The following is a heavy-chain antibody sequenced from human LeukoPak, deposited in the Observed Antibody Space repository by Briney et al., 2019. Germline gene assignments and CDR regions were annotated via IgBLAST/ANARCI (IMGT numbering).Heavy chain of an antibody. V-gene: IGHV3-33*01. D-gene: IGHD5-18*01. CDR2: IWYDGSNK. CDR3: AREEYSYGYAFYY. CDR1: GFTLSSYA. J-gene: IGHJ4*02. Sequence: GGSLRLPCAASGFTLSSYAMHWVRQAPGKGPEWVAVIWYDGSNKYYADSVKGRFTISRDNSKNTLYLQMNSLRAENTAVYYCAREEYSYGYAFYYWGQGTLVTVSS.